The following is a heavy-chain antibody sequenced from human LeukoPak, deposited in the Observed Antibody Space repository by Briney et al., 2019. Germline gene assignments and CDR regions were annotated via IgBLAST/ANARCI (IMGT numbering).Heavy chain of an antibody. CDR3: ARAYTIFGVVITDNWFDP. CDR2: IIPILGIA. CDR1: GGTFSSYT. V-gene: IGHV1-69*02. J-gene: IGHJ5*02. Sequence: SVKVSCKASGGTFSSYTISWVRQAPGQGLGWMGRIIPILGIANYAQKFQGRVTITADKSTSTAYMELSSLRSEDTAVYYCARAYTIFGVVITDNWFDPWGQGTLVTVSS. D-gene: IGHD3-3*01.